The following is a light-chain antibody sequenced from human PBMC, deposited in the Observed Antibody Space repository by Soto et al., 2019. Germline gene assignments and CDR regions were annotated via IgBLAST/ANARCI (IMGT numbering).Light chain of an antibody. CDR3: QQSYSSPLT. Sequence: IVMTQSPDSLAVSLGETATINCKSSQSVLHTSYNKNYLAWYQQKPGHPPKVLIYWASTRESGVPDRFSGSGSGTDFTLTISDLQAEDVAVYYCQQSYSSPLTFGGGTKVEIK. CDR2: WAS. V-gene: IGKV4-1*01. J-gene: IGKJ4*01. CDR1: QSVLHTSYNKNY.